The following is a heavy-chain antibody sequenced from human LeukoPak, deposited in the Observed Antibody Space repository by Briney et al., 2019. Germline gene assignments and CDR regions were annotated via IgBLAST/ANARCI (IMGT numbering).Heavy chain of an antibody. V-gene: IGHV3-9*03. CDR3: AKAAYYYDASAPGDYFDY. Sequence: GGSLRLSCAASGFTFDDYAMHWVRQAPGKGLEWVSGISWNSGSIGYADSVKGRFTISRDNAKNSPYLQMNSLRAEDMALYYCAKAAYYYDASAPGDYFDYWGQGTLVTVSS. J-gene: IGHJ4*02. D-gene: IGHD3-22*01. CDR2: ISWNSGSI. CDR1: GFTFDDYA.